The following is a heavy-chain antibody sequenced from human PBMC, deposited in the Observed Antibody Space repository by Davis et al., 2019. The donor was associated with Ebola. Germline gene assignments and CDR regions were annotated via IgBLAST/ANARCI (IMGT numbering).Heavy chain of an antibody. CDR1: GGSISSYY. D-gene: IGHD5-18*01. Sequence: SETLSLTCTVSGGSISSYYWSWIRQPPGKGLEWIGYIYYSGSTNYNPSLKSRVTISVDTSKNQFSLKLSSVTAADTAVYYCASGVDTAMGIVYWGQGTLVTVSS. CDR3: ASGVDTAMGIVY. V-gene: IGHV4-59*01. J-gene: IGHJ4*02. CDR2: IYYSGST.